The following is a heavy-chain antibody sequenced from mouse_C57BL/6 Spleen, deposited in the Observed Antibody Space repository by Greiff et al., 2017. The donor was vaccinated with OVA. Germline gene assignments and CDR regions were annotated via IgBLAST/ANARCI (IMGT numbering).Heavy chain of an antibody. CDR1: GFTFSDYG. Sequence: EVKLMASGGGLVKPGGSLKLSCAASGFTFSDYGMHWVRQAPEKGLEWVAYISSGSSTIYYADTVKGRFTISRDNAQNTLFLQMTILRSEDTAMYYCARRDHYYAMDYWGQGTSVTVSS. CDR2: ISSGSSTI. CDR3: ARRDHYYAMDY. V-gene: IGHV5-17*01. J-gene: IGHJ4*01.